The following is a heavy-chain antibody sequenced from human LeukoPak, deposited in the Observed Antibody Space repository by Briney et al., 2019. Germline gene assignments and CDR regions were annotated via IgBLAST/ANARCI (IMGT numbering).Heavy chain of an antibody. CDR1: GFTFSTYA. CDR3: AKGGSSGYYLFDY. D-gene: IGHD6-19*01. Sequence: GSLRLSCAASGFTFSTYAMSWVRQAPGKGLEWVLSITGSGDGTYYADFVKGRFTISRDNSKNTLYLQMNNLRAEDTAVYYCAKGGSSGYYLFDYWGQGTLVTVSS. CDR2: ITGSGDGT. V-gene: IGHV3-23*01. J-gene: IGHJ4*02.